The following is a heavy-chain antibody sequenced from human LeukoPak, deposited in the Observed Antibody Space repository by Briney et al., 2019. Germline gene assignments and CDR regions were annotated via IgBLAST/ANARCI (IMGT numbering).Heavy chain of an antibody. CDR2: INHSGST. J-gene: IGHJ4*02. V-gene: IGHV4-34*01. D-gene: IGHD5-18*01. CDR1: GGSFSGYY. CDR3: ARRWIQLWYGY. Sequence: PSETLSLTCAVYGGSFSGYYWSWIRQSPGKGLEWIGEINHSGSTNYNPSLKSRVTISVDTSKNQFSLKLSSVTAADTAVYYCARRWIQLWYGYWGQGTLVTVSS.